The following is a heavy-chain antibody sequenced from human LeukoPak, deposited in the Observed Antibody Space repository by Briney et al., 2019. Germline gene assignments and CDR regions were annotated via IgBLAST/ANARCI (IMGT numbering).Heavy chain of an antibody. D-gene: IGHD2-2*03. J-gene: IGHJ6*02. CDR1: GGSFSGYY. CDR2: INHSRST. CDR3: VDSKYVMDV. Sequence: KPSETLSLTCAVYGGSFSGYYWTWIRQPPGKGLEWIGEINHSRSTHYNPSLKSQVTISVDTSNNQFSLKLSSVTVADTAVYYCVDSKYVMDVWGQGTTVTVSS. V-gene: IGHV4-34*01.